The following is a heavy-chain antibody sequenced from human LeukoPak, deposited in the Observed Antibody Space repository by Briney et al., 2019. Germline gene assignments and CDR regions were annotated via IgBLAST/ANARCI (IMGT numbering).Heavy chain of an antibody. CDR1: GGSISSSSYY. Sequence: SETLSLTCTVSGGSISSSSYYWGWIRQPPGKGLEWIGSIYYSGSTYYNPSLKSRVTISVDTSKNQFSLKLSSVTAADTAVYYCARALSRSYGRYYYYGMDVWGQGTTVTVSS. J-gene: IGHJ6*02. D-gene: IGHD3-16*01. V-gene: IGHV4-39*07. CDR2: IYYSGST. CDR3: ARALSRSYGRYYYYGMDV.